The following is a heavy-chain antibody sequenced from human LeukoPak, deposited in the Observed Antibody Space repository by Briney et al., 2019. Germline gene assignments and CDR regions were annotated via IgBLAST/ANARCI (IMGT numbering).Heavy chain of an antibody. D-gene: IGHD2-15*01. CDR1: GGSISSYY. Sequence: PSETLSLTCTVSGGSISSYYWSWIRQPPGKGLEWIGYIYYSGSTNYNPSLKSRVTISVDTSKNQFSLKLSSVTAADTAVYYCARVSFFRWAATRPSYYYNYMDVWDKGTTVTISS. CDR3: ARVSFFRWAATRPSYYYNYMDV. CDR2: IYYSGST. V-gene: IGHV4-59*12. J-gene: IGHJ6*03.